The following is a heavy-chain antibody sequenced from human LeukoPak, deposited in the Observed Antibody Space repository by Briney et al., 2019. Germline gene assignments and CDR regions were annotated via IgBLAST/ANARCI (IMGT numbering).Heavy chain of an antibody. CDR3: ARGRSSWYVFDY. CDR2: MNPNSGNA. Sequence: ASVKVSCKASGYTFTSYDINWVRQATGQGLEWMGWMNPNSGNAGYAQKFQGRVTMTRDTSISTAYMELSSLRSDATAVYYCARGRSSWYVFDYWGQGTLVTVSS. CDR1: GYTFTSYD. D-gene: IGHD6-13*01. V-gene: IGHV1-8*01. J-gene: IGHJ4*02.